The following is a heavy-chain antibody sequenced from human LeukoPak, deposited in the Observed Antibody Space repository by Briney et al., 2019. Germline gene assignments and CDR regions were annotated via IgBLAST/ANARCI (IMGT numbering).Heavy chain of an antibody. CDR2: INHSGST. CDR1: GGSFSGYY. CDR3: ARTLGEISSYYYLPCYFDY. J-gene: IGHJ4*02. D-gene: IGHD3-22*01. V-gene: IGHV4-34*01. Sequence: KPSETLSLTCAVYGGSFSGYYCSWIRQPPGKGLEWIWEINHSGSTNYNPSLKSRVTISVDTSKNQFSLKLRSVTAADTGVYYCARTLGEISSYYYLPCYFDYWGEGALVTVSS.